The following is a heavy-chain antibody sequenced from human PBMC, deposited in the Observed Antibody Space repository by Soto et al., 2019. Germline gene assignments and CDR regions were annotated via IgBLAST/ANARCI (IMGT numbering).Heavy chain of an antibody. CDR2: ISYDGSNK. CDR1: GFTFSSYG. Sequence: PGGSLRLSCAASGFTFSSYGMHWVRQAPGKGLEWVAVISYDGSNKYYADSVKGRFTISGDNSKNTLYLQMNSLRAEDTAVYYCAKAGGYYDSSGYYYDYWGQGTLVTVSS. CDR3: AKAGGYYDSSGYYYDY. V-gene: IGHV3-30*18. D-gene: IGHD3-22*01. J-gene: IGHJ4*02.